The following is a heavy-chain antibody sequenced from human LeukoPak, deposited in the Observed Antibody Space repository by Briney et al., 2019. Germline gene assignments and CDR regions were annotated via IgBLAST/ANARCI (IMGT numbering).Heavy chain of an antibody. Sequence: PGGSLRLSCAASGFTFSNAWMNWVRQAPGKGLEWVGRIKSKTDGGTTDYAAPVKGRFTISRDDSKNTLYLQMNSLKTEDTAVYYCTTDKGSAKQLVPGDWGQGTLVTVSS. CDR2: IKSKTDGGTT. J-gene: IGHJ4*02. CDR1: GFTFSNAW. V-gene: IGHV3-15*07. CDR3: TTDKGSAKQLVPGD. D-gene: IGHD6-13*01.